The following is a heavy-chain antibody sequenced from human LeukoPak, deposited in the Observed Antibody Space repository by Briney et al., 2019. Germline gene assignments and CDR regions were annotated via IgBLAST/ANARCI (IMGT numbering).Heavy chain of an antibody. J-gene: IGHJ6*02. V-gene: IGHV3-23*01. CDR1: GFAFNNYV. CDR2: ISGTYRST. Sequence: PGGSLRLSCAASGFAFNNYVLSWVRQAPGKGLEWVAAISGTYRSTYYADSVKGRFTISRDNSNNTLYLQMNSLTAEDTAVYYCAKDLSEGSGRTYGMDVWGQGTTVTVSS. D-gene: IGHD3-10*01. CDR3: AKDLSEGSGRTYGMDV.